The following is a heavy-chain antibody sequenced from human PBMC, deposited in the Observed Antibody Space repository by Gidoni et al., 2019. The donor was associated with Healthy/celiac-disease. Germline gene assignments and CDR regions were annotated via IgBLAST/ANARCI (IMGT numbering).Heavy chain of an antibody. J-gene: IGHJ4*02. CDR1: GGSISSSSYY. V-gene: IGHV4-39*01. CDR2: IYYSGST. D-gene: IGHD3-3*01. CDR3: ARQGTYYDFWSGYR. Sequence: QLQLQESGPGLVKPSETLSLTCTVSGGSISSSSYYWGWIRQPPGKGLEWIGSIYYSGSTYYNPSLKSRVTISVDTSKNQFSLKLSSVTAADTAVYYCARQGTYYDFWSGYRWGQGTLVTVSS.